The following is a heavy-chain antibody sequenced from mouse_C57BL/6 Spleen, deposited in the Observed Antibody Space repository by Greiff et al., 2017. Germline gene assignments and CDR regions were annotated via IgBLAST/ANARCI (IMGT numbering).Heavy chain of an antibody. D-gene: IGHD2-3*01. V-gene: IGHV1-53*01. J-gene: IGHJ4*01. Sequence: QVQLQQPGTELVKPGASVKLSCKASGYTFTSYWMHWVKQRPGQGLEWIGNINPSNGGTNYNEKFKSKATLTVDKSSSTAYMQHSSLTSEDSAVYYCARSPDGYYGRSAMDYWGQGTSVTVSS. CDR1: GYTFTSYW. CDR3: ARSPDGYYGRSAMDY. CDR2: INPSNGGT.